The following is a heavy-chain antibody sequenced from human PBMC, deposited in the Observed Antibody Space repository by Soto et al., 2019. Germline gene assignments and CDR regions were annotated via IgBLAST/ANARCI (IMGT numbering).Heavy chain of an antibody. Sequence: SVKVSCKASGGTFSSYTNSWVRQAPGQGLEWMGRIIPILGIANYAQKFQGRVTITADKSTSTAYMELSSLRSEDTAVYYCGRDYGDYLFDYWGQGTLVTVSS. J-gene: IGHJ4*02. D-gene: IGHD4-17*01. CDR2: IIPILGIA. CDR1: GGTFSSYT. CDR3: GRDYGDYLFDY. V-gene: IGHV1-69*04.